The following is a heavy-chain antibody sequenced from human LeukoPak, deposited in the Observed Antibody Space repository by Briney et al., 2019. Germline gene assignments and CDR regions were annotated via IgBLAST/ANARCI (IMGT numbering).Heavy chain of an antibody. CDR3: AKGLDTSIFRWFDP. D-gene: IGHD5-18*01. V-gene: IGHV3-43*02. CDR2: ISGDGSGT. CDR1: GFTFDDYA. J-gene: IGHJ5*02. Sequence: PGGSLRLSCAASGFTFDDYAMHWVRQAPGKGLEWVSLISGDGSGTDYADSVKGRFTISRDNSKNSLYQQMNSLRPEDTALYYCAKGLDTSIFRWFDPWGQGTLVTVSS.